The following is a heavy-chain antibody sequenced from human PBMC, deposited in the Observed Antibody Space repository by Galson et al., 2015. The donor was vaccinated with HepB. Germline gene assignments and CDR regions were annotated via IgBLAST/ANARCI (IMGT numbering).Heavy chain of an antibody. CDR1: GFTFSSYA. Sequence: SLRLSCAASGFTFSSYAMHWVRQAPGKGLEWVAVISYDGSNKYYADSVKGRFTISRDNSKNTLYLQMNSLRAEDTAVYYCARAPRKGQWLPLRYYMDVWGKGTTVTVSS. J-gene: IGHJ6*03. CDR2: ISYDGSNK. D-gene: IGHD6-19*01. V-gene: IGHV3-30-3*01. CDR3: ARAPRKGQWLPLRYYMDV.